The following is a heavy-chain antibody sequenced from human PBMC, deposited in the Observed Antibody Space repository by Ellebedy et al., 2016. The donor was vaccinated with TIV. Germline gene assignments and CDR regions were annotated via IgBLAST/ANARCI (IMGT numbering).Heavy chain of an antibody. CDR3: AKPTSSGYDIRVYSHYFALEV. Sequence: GESLKISCGASGFTFTSYSMSWVRQAPGKGLEWVSALTASGGETYYADSVKGRFTISRDNSNNTLFLQMDGLRAEDTAIYYCAKPTSSGYDIRVYSHYFALEVWGQGTTVTVSS. D-gene: IGHD5-12*01. J-gene: IGHJ6*02. CDR2: LTASGGET. V-gene: IGHV3-23*01. CDR1: GFTFTSYS.